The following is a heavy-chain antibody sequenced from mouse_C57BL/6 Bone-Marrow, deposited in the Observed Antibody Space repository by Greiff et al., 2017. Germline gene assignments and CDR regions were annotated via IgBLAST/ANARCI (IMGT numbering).Heavy chain of an antibody. V-gene: IGHV1-55*01. CDR2: IYPGSGST. CDR3: ARRGITTGVATNAMDY. D-gene: IGHD1-1*01. Sequence: VKLQQPGAELVKPGASVKMSCKASGYTFTSYWITWVKQRPGQGLEWIGDIYPGSGSTNYNEKFKSKATLTVDTSSSTAYMQLSSLTSEASVVYYCARRGITTGVATNAMDYWGQGTSVTVSS. CDR1: GYTFTSYW. J-gene: IGHJ4*01.